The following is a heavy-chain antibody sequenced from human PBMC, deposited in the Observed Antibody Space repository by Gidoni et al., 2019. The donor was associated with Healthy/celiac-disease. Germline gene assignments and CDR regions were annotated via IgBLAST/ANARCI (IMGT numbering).Heavy chain of an antibody. V-gene: IGHV4-30-4*01. CDR2: SYYSGST. CDR3: ARAFNYGSGPLL. CDR1: GGSISSGGYS. Sequence: QVQLQESGPGLVKPSQTLSLTCAVSGGSISSGGYSWSWIRQPPGKGLEWIGYSYYSGSTYYNPSLKSRVTISVDTSKNQFSLKLSSVTAADTAVYYCARAFNYGSGPLLWGQGTMVTVSS. D-gene: IGHD3-10*01. J-gene: IGHJ3*01.